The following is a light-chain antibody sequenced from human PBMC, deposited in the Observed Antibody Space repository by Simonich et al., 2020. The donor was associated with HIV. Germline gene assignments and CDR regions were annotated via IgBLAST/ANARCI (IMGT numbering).Light chain of an antibody. CDR3: QQYNSYSLT. CDR2: KAS. Sequence: DIQMTQSPSTLSASVGDRVTITCLASKSISSGLAEYQQKPGNAPKLLIYKASSSESGVPSRFSGSGSGTEFTLTISSLQPDDFATYYCQQYNSYSLTFGGGTKVEIK. CDR1: KSISSG. J-gene: IGKJ4*01. V-gene: IGKV1-5*03.